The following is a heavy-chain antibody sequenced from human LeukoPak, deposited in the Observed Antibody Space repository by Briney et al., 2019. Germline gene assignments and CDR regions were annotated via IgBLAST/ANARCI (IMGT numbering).Heavy chain of an antibody. J-gene: IGHJ4*02. CDR2: ISGKNGNT. V-gene: IGHV1-18*01. D-gene: IGHD5-24*01. CDR3: ASGREGYNPSDY. Sequence: ASVKVSCKASGYGFPSYGVSWVRQAPGQGLEWMGWISGKNGNTNYEQKYQGRVTLTTDTSTSTVYMELRSLRSDDTAVYYCASGREGYNPSDYWGQGTLVTVSS. CDR1: GYGFPSYG.